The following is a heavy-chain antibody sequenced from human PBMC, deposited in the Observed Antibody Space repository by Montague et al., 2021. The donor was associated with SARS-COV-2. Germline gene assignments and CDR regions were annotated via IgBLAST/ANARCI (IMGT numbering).Heavy chain of an antibody. Sequence: SETLSLTCTVSGGSISSYYWSWIRQPPGKGLEWSGYIYYSGSTNYNPSLKSRVTISVDTSKNQFSLKLSSVTAADTAVYYCARLEAGDCSGGSCYSSWFDHWGQGTLVTVSS. V-gene: IGHV4-59*08. CDR1: GGSISSYY. J-gene: IGHJ5*02. D-gene: IGHD2-15*01. CDR3: ARLEAGDCSGGSCYSSWFDH. CDR2: IYYSGST.